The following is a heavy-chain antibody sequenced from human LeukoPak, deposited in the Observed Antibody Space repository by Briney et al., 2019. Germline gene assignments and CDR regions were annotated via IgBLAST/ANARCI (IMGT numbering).Heavy chain of an antibody. V-gene: IGHV7-4-1*02. J-gene: IGHJ3*02. D-gene: IGHD1-26*01. CDR2: INTNTGNP. CDR1: GYTFTSYG. CDR3: AKWDPNVFAFDI. Sequence: GASVKVSCKASGYTFTSYGISWVRQAPGQGLEWMGWINTNTGNPTYAQGFTGRFVFSLDTSVSTAYLQISSLKAAGTAVYYCAKWDPNVFAFDIWGQGTMVTVSS.